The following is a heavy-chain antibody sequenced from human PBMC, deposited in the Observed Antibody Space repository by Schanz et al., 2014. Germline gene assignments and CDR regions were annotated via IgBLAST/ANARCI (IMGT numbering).Heavy chain of an antibody. CDR1: GFGFSSYS. V-gene: IGHV3-21*04. CDR2: VSRSTPDI. Sequence: EVQLVESGGGLIQPGGSLRLSCAASGFGFSSYSMNWVRQAPGKGLEWVSYVSRSTPDIYYADSVKGRFTISRDNAKNSLYLQMNSLRSEDTAVYYCARDGEAAAGCDYWGQGTPITVSS. D-gene: IGHD6-13*01. J-gene: IGHJ4*02. CDR3: ARDGEAAAGCDY.